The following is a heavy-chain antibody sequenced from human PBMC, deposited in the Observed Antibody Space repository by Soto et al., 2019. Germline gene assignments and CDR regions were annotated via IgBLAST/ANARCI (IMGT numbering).Heavy chain of an antibody. V-gene: IGHV3-30-3*01. CDR2: ISYDGSNK. D-gene: IGHD5-18*01. CDR1: GFTFSSYA. J-gene: IGHJ6*02. Sequence: PVGSLRLSCAASGFTFSSYAMHWVRQAPGKGLEWVAVISYDGSNKYYADSVKGRFTISRDNSKNTLYLQMNSLRAEDTAVYYCAREARDTHYGMDVWGQGTTVTVSS. CDR3: AREARDTHYGMDV.